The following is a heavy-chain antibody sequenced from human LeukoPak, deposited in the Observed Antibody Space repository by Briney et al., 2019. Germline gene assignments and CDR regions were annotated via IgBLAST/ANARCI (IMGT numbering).Heavy chain of an antibody. Sequence: ASVKVSCKASGYTFTGYYMHWVRQAPGQGLEWMGWINPNSGGTNYAQKFQGRVTMTRDTSISTAYMELSRLRSDDTAVYYCARGQLAHYYYYYYMDVWGKGTTVTVSS. D-gene: IGHD6-6*01. CDR2: INPNSGGT. CDR3: ARGQLAHYYYYYYMDV. CDR1: GYTFTGYY. V-gene: IGHV1-2*02. J-gene: IGHJ6*03.